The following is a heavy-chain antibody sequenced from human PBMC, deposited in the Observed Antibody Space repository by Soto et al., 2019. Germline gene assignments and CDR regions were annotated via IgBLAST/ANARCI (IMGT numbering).Heavy chain of an antibody. CDR3: ARDPPLSSIVVVGVDDF. D-gene: IGHD2-15*01. CDR2: FSSLSTYT. J-gene: IGHJ4*02. Sequence: EVQLVESGGGLVKPGGSRSLSCAASGSPSSSFTMNWAPQLPGKGLNWAPSFSSLSTYTNYADSVKGRFTISRDNDKNSLYLQMDSLRVEDTAVYYCARDPPLSSIVVVGVDDFWGQGTLVTVSS. CDR1: GSPSSSFT. V-gene: IGHV3-21*02.